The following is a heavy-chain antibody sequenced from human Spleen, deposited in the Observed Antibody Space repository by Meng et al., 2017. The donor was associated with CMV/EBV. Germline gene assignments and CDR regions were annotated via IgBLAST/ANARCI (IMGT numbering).Heavy chain of an antibody. D-gene: IGHD3-10*01. Sequence: GSLRLSCTVSGGSISSYYWSWIRQPPGKGLEWIGYIYYSGSTNYNPSLKSRVTISVDTSKNQFSLKLSSVTAADTAVYYCAREVWFGENEGKNYFDYWGQGTLVTVSS. CDR1: GGSISSYY. CDR3: AREVWFGENEGKNYFDY. V-gene: IGHV4-59*01. J-gene: IGHJ4*02. CDR2: IYYSGST.